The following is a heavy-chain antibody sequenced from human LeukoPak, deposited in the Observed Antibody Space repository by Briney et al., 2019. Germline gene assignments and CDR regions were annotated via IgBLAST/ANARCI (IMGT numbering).Heavy chain of an antibody. CDR1: AFTFGDYT. J-gene: IGHJ5*02. D-gene: IGHD3-16*02. CDR2: ISRGGGTI. V-gene: IGHV3-48*03. CDR3: ARSPSSLDP. Sequence: GGSLRLSCTASAFTFGDYTMSWVRQAPGKGLEWVSSISRGGGTIDYADSVKGRFTISRDNAKNSLYLQMNSLRAEDTAVYYCARSPSSLDPWGQGALVTVSS.